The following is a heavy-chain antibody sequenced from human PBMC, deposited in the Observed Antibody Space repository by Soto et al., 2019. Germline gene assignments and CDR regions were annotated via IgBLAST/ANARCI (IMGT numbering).Heavy chain of an antibody. J-gene: IGHJ4*02. V-gene: IGHV4-59*11. CDR1: GGSINNHY. CDR3: ARGSGVSTIAARLSYFDY. D-gene: IGHD6-6*01. CDR2: IYYSGTT. Sequence: SETLSLTCTVSGGSINNHYWSWIRQPPGKGLEWIGYIYYSGTTNYNPSLKSRVTISVDTSKNQFSLKLSSETAADTAVYYCARGSGVSTIAARLSYFDYWGQGTLVTVSS.